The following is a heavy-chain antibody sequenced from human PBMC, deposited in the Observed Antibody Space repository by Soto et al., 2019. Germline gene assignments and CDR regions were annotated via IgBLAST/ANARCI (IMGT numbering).Heavy chain of an antibody. CDR2: INHSGST. CDR1: GGSFSGYY. CDR3: ARGPRQWLVTPRNPHPFDY. J-gene: IGHJ4*02. V-gene: IGHV4-34*01. Sequence: SETLSLTCAVYGGSFSGYYWSWIRQPPGKGLEWIGEINHSGSTNYNPSLKSRVTISVDTSKNQFSLKLSSVTAADTAVYYCARGPRQWLVTPRNPHPFDYWGQGTLVTVSS. D-gene: IGHD6-19*01.